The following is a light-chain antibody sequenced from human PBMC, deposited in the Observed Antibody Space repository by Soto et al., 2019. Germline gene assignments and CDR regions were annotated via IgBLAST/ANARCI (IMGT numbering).Light chain of an antibody. Sequence: QSALTQPASVSWSPGQSITISCTGTSSDVGGYNYVSWYQQYPAKAPKLLIYDVSSRPSGVSNRFSGSKSGNTASLTISGLQAEDEADYYCSSYTRSSTPWVFGGGTKLTVL. CDR3: SSYTRSSTPWV. V-gene: IGLV2-14*01. CDR1: SSDVGGYNY. J-gene: IGLJ3*02. CDR2: DVS.